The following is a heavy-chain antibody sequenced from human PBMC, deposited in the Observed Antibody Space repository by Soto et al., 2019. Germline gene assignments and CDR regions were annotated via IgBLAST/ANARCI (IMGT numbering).Heavy chain of an antibody. CDR2: FYYTGGT. CDR1: GGSVSSGNYY. D-gene: IGHD1-26*01. V-gene: IGHV4-61*01. Sequence: SETLSLTCTVSGGSVSSGNYYWSWIRQPPGKGLEWIGYFYYTGGTNYNPSLKSRVTISIDASKNQFSLRLSSVTAADTAVYYCARREIQGPIDYRGQGTLVIVSS. CDR3: ARREIQGPIDY. J-gene: IGHJ4*02.